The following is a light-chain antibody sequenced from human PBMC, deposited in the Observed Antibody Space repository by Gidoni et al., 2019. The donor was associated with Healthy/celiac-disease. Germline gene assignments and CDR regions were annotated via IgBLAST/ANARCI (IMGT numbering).Light chain of an antibody. J-gene: IGKJ2*01. Sequence: EIVLTQSPGTLSWSPGERATLSCRASQSVSSSYLAWYQQKPGQAPRLLIYGASSRATGIPDRFSGSGSGTDFTLTISRLEPEDFAVYYCQQYGSSPGHTFGQGTKLEIK. V-gene: IGKV3-20*01. CDR2: GAS. CDR3: QQYGSSPGHT. CDR1: QSVSSSY.